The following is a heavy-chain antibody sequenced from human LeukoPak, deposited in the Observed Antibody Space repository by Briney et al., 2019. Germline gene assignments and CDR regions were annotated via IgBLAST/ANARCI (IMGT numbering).Heavy chain of an antibody. V-gene: IGHV4-59*08. J-gene: IGHJ6*02. CDR1: GGSISSYY. CDR2: IYYSGST. Sequence: SETLSLTCTVSGGSISSYYWSWIRQPAGKGLEWIGYIYYSGSTNYNPSLKSRVTISVDTSRDQFSLKLSSVTAADTAVYYCARLWDRTTVVTAGKVSEYYYYGMDVWGQGTTVTVSS. CDR3: ARLWDRTTVVTAGKVSEYYYYGMDV. D-gene: IGHD4-23*01.